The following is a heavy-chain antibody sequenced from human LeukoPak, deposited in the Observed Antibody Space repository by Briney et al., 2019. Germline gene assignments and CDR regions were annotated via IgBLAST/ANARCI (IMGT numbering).Heavy chain of an antibody. J-gene: IGHJ3*01. D-gene: IGHD6-19*01. CDR1: GFTFSSYG. CDR2: ISYDGSSE. V-gene: IGHV3-30*18. CDR3: AKDSDIAVAGTDDAFDL. Sequence: GGSLRLSCAASGFTFSSYGMHWVRQAPGKGLQWVAVISYDGSSEYYADSVKGRFIISRDDSKNTLYLQVNSLRAEDTAVYYCAKDSDIAVAGTDDAFDLWGQGTMVTVSS.